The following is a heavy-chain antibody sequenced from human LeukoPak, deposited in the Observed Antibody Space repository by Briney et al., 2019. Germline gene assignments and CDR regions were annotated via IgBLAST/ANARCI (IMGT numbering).Heavy chain of an antibody. V-gene: IGHV4-59*02. CDR1: GDSVTTYY. CDR3: ARDGSNWSNDYYHGVDV. CDR2: IYYSGSA. J-gene: IGHJ6*02. D-gene: IGHD4-11*01. Sequence: SETLSLTCSVSGDSVTTYYWSWIRQPPGKGLEWLGYIYYSGSATYNPSLKSRVTISVDTSKNQFSLKLSSVTAADTAVYYCARDGSNWSNDYYHGVDVWGQGTTVTVSS.